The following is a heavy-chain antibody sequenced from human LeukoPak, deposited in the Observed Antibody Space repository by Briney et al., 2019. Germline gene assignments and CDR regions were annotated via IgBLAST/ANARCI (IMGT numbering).Heavy chain of an antibody. J-gene: IGHJ4*02. CDR1: GFTFSSYS. Sequence: GGSLRLSCAASGFTFSSYSMNWVRQAPGKGLEWVSSISSSSSYIYYADSVKGRLTISRDNAKNSLYLQMNSLRAEDTAVYYCARGGGGFYYDSSGVWGQGTLVTVSS. CDR3: ARGGGGFYYDSSGV. V-gene: IGHV3-21*01. CDR2: ISSSSSYI. D-gene: IGHD3-22*01.